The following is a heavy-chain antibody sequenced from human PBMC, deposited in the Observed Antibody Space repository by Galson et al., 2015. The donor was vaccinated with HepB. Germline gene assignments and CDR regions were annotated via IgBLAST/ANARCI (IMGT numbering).Heavy chain of an antibody. D-gene: IGHD5-24*01. J-gene: IGHJ5*02. CDR1: GFNLHDYA. V-gene: IGHV3-9*01. CDR2: ISWNGAKI. CDR3: AKVRWLTHPFDL. Sequence: SLRLSCAASGFNLHDYALHWVRQAPGKGLEWVSSISWNGAKIQYADSVKGRFTISRDNAKSSVFLQMNNLRVEDTALYYCAKVRWLTHPFDLWGQGTLVTVSS.